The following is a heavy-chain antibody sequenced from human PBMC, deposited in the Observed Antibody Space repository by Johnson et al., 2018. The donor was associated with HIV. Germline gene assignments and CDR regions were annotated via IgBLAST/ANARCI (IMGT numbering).Heavy chain of an antibody. CDR1: GFTF. D-gene: IGHD4-17*01. Sequence: QVQLVESGGGLVQPGRSLRLSCAASGFTFRQAPGRGLEWEALIWCGGSNKYNADSVKGRFTISRDNSKNTLYLQMNSLRAEDTAVYYCARMTTTVSHHDAFDIWGQGTMVTVSS. CDR3: ARMTTTVSHHDAFDI. V-gene: IGHV3-33*01. J-gene: IGHJ3*02. CDR2: IWCGGSNK.